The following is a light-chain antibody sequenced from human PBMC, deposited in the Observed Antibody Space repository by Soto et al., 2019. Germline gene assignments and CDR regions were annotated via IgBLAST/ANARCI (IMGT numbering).Light chain of an antibody. V-gene: IGKV3-20*01. Sequence: EIVSTQSPGTLSLSPGERATLSCRASQSVSSSYLAWYQQKPGQAPRLLIYGASSRATGIPDRFSGSGSGTDFTLTISRLEPEDFAVYYCQHYGSSALFGPGTKVDIK. J-gene: IGKJ3*01. CDR1: QSVSSSY. CDR2: GAS. CDR3: QHYGSSAL.